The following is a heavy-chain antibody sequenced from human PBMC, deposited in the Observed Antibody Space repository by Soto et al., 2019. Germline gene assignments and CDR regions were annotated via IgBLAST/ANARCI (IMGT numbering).Heavy chain of an antibody. D-gene: IGHD6-19*01. CDR3: VRTSGWYYSDF. V-gene: IGHV1-18*01. CDR2: ISPNSGNT. Sequence: ASVKVSCKASGYTFTNHGVSWVRQAPGQGLEWMGWISPNSGNTNYAQNLQGRVTMTTDTSTTTAYMELRSLRSDDTAVYYCVRTSGWYYSDFWGQGTLVTVSS. CDR1: GYTFTNHG. J-gene: IGHJ4*02.